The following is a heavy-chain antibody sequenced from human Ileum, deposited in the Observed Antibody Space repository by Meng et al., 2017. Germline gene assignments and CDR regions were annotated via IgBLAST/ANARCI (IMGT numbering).Heavy chain of an antibody. Sequence: QITLNETGPALVKATQTLTLTCNFPGFSLATSGVSVAWIRQPPGEALEWFALIYWDDDKRYSPSLKNRLAITKDTSKNQVVLTMTNMDPMDTGTYYCAHSPQGYFDYWGPGTLVTVSS. V-gene: IGHV2-5*02. CDR3: AHSPQGYFDY. CDR1: GFSLATSGVS. J-gene: IGHJ4*02. CDR2: IYWDDDK.